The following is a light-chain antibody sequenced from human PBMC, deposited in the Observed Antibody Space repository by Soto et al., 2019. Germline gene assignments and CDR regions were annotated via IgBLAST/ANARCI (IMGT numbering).Light chain of an antibody. V-gene: IGKV3-15*01. CDR3: QQYNNWPPVT. Sequence: TVMTQSPAARSVSPGERATLSCRASQSVSSNVAWYQQTPGQAPRLLIYGASTRATGIPDRFSGSGSGTEFTLTISSLQSADFAVYYCQQYNNWPPVTFGQGTRLDIK. CDR2: GAS. CDR1: QSVSSN. J-gene: IGKJ5*01.